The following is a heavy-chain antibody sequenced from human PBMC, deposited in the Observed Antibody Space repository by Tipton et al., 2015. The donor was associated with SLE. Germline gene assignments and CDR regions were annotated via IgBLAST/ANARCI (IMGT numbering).Heavy chain of an antibody. Sequence: SLRLSCTASGFTFSNHYMSWVRQVPGKGLEWVANIKQDGSEKYYMDFVKGRFTISRDNAKNSLYLQMNNLGVEDTALYYCVRGGWYFDFWGRGTLVTVSS. V-gene: IGHV3-7*01. CDR2: IKQDGSEK. CDR3: VRGGWYFDF. J-gene: IGHJ2*01. CDR1: GFTFSNHY.